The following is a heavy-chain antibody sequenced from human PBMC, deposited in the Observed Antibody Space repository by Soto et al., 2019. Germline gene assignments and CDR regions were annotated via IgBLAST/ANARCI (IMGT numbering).Heavy chain of an antibody. D-gene: IGHD3-10*01. CDR2: ISYDGSNK. V-gene: IGHV3-30-3*01. Sequence: QVQLVESGGGVVQPGRSLRLSCAASGFTFSSYAMHWVRQAPGKGLEWVAVISYDGSNKYYADSVKGRFTISRDNSKNTLYLQMNSLRAEDTAVYYCARDLKGNYYGSGPPLRSYGMDVWGQGTTVTVSS. J-gene: IGHJ6*02. CDR1: GFTFSSYA. CDR3: ARDLKGNYYGSGPPLRSYGMDV.